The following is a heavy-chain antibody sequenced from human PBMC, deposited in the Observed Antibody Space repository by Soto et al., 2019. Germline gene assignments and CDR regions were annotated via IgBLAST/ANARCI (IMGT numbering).Heavy chain of an antibody. V-gene: IGHV4-31*03. CDR1: GGSIRRSSYY. CDR3: AREIRNQAGDSYFWYLDL. D-gene: IGHD6-19*01. CDR2: TYFSGST. J-gene: IGHJ2*01. Sequence: LSLTCSVSGGSIRRSSYYWSWICHHPVKGLEWIGFTYFSGSTFYHPAFKSRVAISIDPPRNQCSLKVTSVTAAETAVYYCAREIRNQAGDSYFWYLDLWGRGTQVTVS.